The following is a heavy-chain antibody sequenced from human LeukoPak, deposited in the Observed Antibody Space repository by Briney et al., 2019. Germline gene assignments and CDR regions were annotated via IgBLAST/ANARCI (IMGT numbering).Heavy chain of an antibody. CDR1: GFTFSSYS. CDR2: ISSSSSYI. D-gene: IGHD3-3*01. J-gene: IGHJ2*01. V-gene: IGHV3-21*04. CDR3: ASWPYDFWSGYQDWYFDL. Sequence: GGSLRLSCAASGFTFSSYSMNWVRQAPGKGLEWVSSISSSSSYIYYADSVKGRFTISRDSAKNSLYLQMNSLRAEDTAVYYCASWPYDFWSGYQDWYFDLWGRGTLVTVSS.